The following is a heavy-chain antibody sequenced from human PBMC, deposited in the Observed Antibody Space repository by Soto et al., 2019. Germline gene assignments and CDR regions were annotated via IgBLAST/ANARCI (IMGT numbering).Heavy chain of an antibody. Sequence: GSLRLSCAASGFTFSSYSMNWVRQAPGKGLEWVSYISSSSSTIYYADSVKGRFTISRDNAKNSLYLQMNSLRAEDTAVYYCARTSVDYYGSGSYYNYYYYYMDVWGKGTTVTVSS. D-gene: IGHD3-10*01. CDR3: ARTSVDYYGSGSYYNYYYYYMDV. CDR1: GFTFSSYS. J-gene: IGHJ6*03. V-gene: IGHV3-48*01. CDR2: ISSSSSTI.